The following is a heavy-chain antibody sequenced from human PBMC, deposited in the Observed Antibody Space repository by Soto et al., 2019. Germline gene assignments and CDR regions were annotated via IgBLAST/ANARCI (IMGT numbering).Heavy chain of an antibody. J-gene: IGHJ4*02. CDR3: ARGGMITFGGVIAPFDY. CDR2: INPSGGST. D-gene: IGHD3-16*02. CDR1: GYTFTSYY. V-gene: IGHV1-46*03. Sequence: QVQLVQSGAEVKKPGASVKVSCKASGYTFTSYYMHWVRQAPGQGLEWRGIINPSGGSTSYAQKFQGRVTMTRDMSTSTVYMELSSLRSEDTAVYYCARGGMITFGGVIAPFDYWGQGTLVTVSS.